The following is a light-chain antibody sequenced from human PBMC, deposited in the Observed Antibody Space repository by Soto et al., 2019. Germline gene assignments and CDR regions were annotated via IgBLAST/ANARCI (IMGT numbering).Light chain of an antibody. CDR2: EVT. CDR1: SSDVGGYNF. J-gene: IGLJ1*01. Sequence: QSALTQPASVSGSPGQSITISCTGTSSDVGGYNFVSWYQQHPGKAPKLLISEVTNRPSGVSNRFSGSKSGNTASLTISGLQAEDEADYYCSSYTSRITRVFGTGTKVTV. V-gene: IGLV2-14*01. CDR3: SSYTSRITRV.